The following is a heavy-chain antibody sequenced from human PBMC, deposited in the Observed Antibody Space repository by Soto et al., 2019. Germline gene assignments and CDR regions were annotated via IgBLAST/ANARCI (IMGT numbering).Heavy chain of an antibody. CDR2: ISGSGGSP. Sequence: GGSLRLSCVASGFTCSSFPLTWVRQAPGKGLEWVSGISGSGGSPYYADSVKGRFTVSRDNSKNTLFLQMNSLRVEDTALYFCAQDREGLYCSGGSCNFAYWGLGTPVTVSS. D-gene: IGHD2-15*01. CDR3: AQDREGLYCSGGSCNFAY. CDR1: GFTCSSFP. J-gene: IGHJ4*02. V-gene: IGHV3-23*01.